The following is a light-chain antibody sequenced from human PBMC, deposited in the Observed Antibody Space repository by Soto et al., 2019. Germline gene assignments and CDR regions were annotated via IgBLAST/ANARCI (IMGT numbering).Light chain of an antibody. CDR2: EVV. V-gene: IGLV2-8*01. J-gene: IGLJ3*02. CDR3: QSYDFTLGAFWV. CDR1: KNDIGVYDF. Sequence: QSALTQPPSASGSPGQSVTISCTGTKNDIGVYDFVSWYQHHPGKAPRLIIYEVVQRPSGVPDRFSGSKSGNTASLTVSGLQAEDEAHYFCQSYDFTLGAFWVFGGGTKVTVL.